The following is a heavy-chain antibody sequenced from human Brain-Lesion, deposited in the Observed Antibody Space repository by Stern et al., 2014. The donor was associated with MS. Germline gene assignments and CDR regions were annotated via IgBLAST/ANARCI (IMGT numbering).Heavy chain of an antibody. CDR1: GGSIKSGSHY. D-gene: IGHD2-21*01. Sequence: QLQLQESGPGLVKPSQTLSLTCTVSGGSIKSGSHYWNWIRQPAGKGLEWIGLISARGTTDFNPSLRSRVTLSIDTSNNQFSLKLSSVTAADTAVYYCARESRQLIVIQYYSYGMDVWGQGTTVTVSS. J-gene: IGHJ6*02. V-gene: IGHV4-61*02. CDR3: ARESRQLIVIQYYSYGMDV. CDR2: ISARGTT.